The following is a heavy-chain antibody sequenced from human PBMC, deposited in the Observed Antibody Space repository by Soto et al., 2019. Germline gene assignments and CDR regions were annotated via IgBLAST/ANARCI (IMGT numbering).Heavy chain of an antibody. J-gene: IGHJ4*02. V-gene: IGHV3-11*06. D-gene: IGHD3-10*01. CDR2: ISSSSSYT. CDR3: ARDQATMVRGAPCF. CDR1: GFTFSDYY. Sequence: GGSLRLSCAASGFTFSDYYMSWIRQAPGKGLEWVSYISSSSSYTNYADSVKGRFTISRDNAKNSLYLQMNSLRAEDTAVYYCARDQATMVRGAPCFWGQGTLVPVSS.